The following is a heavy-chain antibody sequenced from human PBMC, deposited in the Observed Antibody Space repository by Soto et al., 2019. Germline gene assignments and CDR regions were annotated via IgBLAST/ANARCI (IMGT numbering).Heavy chain of an antibody. CDR1: GYTFTNND. CDR2: MNPISGNA. CDR3: ARWVVGADYSDY. V-gene: IGHV1-8*01. D-gene: IGHD1-26*01. Sequence: QVQLVQSGAEVKEPGASARVSCKASGYTFTNNDISWVRQATGQGLEWMGWMNPISGNAGYAQKFQGRVTMTRNTSRSTAYLELRSLRVEDTAVYYCARWVVGADYSDYWGQGTLVTVSS. J-gene: IGHJ4*02.